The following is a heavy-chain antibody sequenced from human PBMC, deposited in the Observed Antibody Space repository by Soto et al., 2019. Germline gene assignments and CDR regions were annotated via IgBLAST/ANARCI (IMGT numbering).Heavy chain of an antibody. CDR1: GYTFTGYY. D-gene: IGHD6-19*01. V-gene: IGHV1-2*04. Sequence: ASVKVSCKASGYTFTGYYMHWVRQVPGQGLEWMGWINPNSGGTNYAQKFQGWVTMTRDTSISTAYMELSRLRSDDTAVYYCARDGAVAGSSLDCWGQGTLVTVSS. CDR2: INPNSGGT. CDR3: ARDGAVAGSSLDC. J-gene: IGHJ4*02.